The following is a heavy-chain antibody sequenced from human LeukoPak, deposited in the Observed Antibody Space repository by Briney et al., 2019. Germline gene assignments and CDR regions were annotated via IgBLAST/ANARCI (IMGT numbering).Heavy chain of an antibody. J-gene: IGHJ4*02. CDR2: ISGSGGST. CDR1: GFTFSHYG. V-gene: IGHV3-23*01. CDR3: AADSSGYSY. D-gene: IGHD3-22*01. Sequence: GGSLRLSCAASGFTFSHYGIHWVRQAPGKGLEWVSAISGSGGSTYYADSVKGRFTISRDNSKNTLYPQMNSLRAEDTAVYYCAADSSGYSYWGQGTLVTVSS.